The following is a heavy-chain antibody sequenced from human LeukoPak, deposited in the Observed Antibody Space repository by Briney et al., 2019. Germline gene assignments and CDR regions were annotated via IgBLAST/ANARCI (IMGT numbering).Heavy chain of an antibody. D-gene: IGHD3-22*01. CDR3: AKDPENSVYWVGSFDY. CDR1: GFTFNIFG. J-gene: IGHJ4*02. CDR2: IRNDGTHE. V-gene: IGHV3-30*02. Sequence: GGSLRLSCTASGFTFNIFGMYWVRQAPGKGLEWVAFIRNDGTHEKYGDSVKGRFTISRDNSKNTLYLLMNSLRGEDTAIYYTAKDPENSVYWVGSFDYGGRGPRVSVSS.